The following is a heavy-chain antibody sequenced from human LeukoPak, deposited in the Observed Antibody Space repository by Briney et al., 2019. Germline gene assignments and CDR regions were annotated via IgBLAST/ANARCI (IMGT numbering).Heavy chain of an antibody. Sequence: ASVKVSCKVSGYTLTELSMHWVRQAPGKGLEWMGGFDPEDGETIYAQKFQGRVTMTEDTSTDTAYMELSSLRSEDTAVYYCATGRIAAAGTDPTTEHYGMDVWGQGTTVTVSS. J-gene: IGHJ6*02. V-gene: IGHV1-24*01. D-gene: IGHD6-13*01. CDR1: GYTLTELS. CDR3: ATGRIAAAGTDPTTEHYGMDV. CDR2: FDPEDGET.